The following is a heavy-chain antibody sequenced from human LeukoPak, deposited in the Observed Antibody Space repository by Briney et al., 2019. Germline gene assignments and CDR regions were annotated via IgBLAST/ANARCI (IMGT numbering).Heavy chain of an antibody. CDR2: ISSTSGNK. CDR1: GFTFSNAW. CDR3: AKGDVSVTREFDY. V-gene: IGHV3-21*01. Sequence: GGSLRLSCAASGFTFSNAWMSWVRQAPGKGLEWVSSISSTSGNKYYADSVKGRFTISRDNAKNSLYLQMNSLRAEDTAVYYCAKGDVSVTREFDYWGQGTLVTVSS. J-gene: IGHJ4*02. D-gene: IGHD7-27*01.